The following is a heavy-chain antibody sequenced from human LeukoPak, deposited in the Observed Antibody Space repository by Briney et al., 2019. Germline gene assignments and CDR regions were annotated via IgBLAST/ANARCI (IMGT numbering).Heavy chain of an antibody. Sequence: PSGTLSLTCAVSGGSVNSSNWSSWGRQPPGKGLGWSGFIYNSGSTNYTQYLKRRVTISVDKSKNQFYLKLVSVPAEGTAVYYCAALGYDSSDYYYGPFDIWGEGTMVTVSS. V-gene: IGHV4-4*02. J-gene: IGHJ3*02. CDR2: IYNSGST. CDR3: AALGYDSSDYYYGPFDI. D-gene: IGHD3-22*01. CDR1: GGSVNSSNW.